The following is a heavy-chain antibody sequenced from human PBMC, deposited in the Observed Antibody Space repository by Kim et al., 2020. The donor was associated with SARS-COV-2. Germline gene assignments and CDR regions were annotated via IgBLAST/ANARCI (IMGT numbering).Heavy chain of an antibody. Sequence: NYNPSLKSRVTISVDTSKNQFSLKLSSVTAADTAVYYCARYIAAARGIDPWGQGTLVTVSS. CDR3: ARYIAAARGIDP. D-gene: IGHD6-13*01. V-gene: IGHV4-34*01. J-gene: IGHJ5*02.